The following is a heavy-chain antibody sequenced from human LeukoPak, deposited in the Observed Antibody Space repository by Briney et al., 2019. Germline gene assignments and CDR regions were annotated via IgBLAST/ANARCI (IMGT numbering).Heavy chain of an antibody. V-gene: IGHV1-2*02. CDR3: ARPHCSSTSCYSWFDP. Sequence: ASVKVSCKASGYTFTGYYMHWVRQAPGQGLEWMGWINPNSGGTNYAQKFQGRVTMTRDTSISTAYMELSRLRSDDTAVYYCARPHCSSTSCYSWFDPWGQGTLVTVSS. D-gene: IGHD2-2*02. CDR1: GYTFTGYY. CDR2: INPNSGGT. J-gene: IGHJ5*02.